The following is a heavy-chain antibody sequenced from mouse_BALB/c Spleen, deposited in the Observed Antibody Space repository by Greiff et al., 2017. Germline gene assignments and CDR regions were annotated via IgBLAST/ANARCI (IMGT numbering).Heavy chain of an antibody. CDR1: GDSITSCY. CDR2: ISYSGST. D-gene: IGHD2-14*01. V-gene: IGHV3-8*02. CDR3: ARGGVRQVFDY. Sequence: EVKLVESGPSLVKPSQTLSLTCSVSGDSITSCYWNWIRKFPGNKLEYMGYISYSGSTYYNPSLKSRISITRDTSKNQYYLQLNSVTTEDTATYYCARGGVRQVFDYWGQGTTLTVSS. J-gene: IGHJ2*01.